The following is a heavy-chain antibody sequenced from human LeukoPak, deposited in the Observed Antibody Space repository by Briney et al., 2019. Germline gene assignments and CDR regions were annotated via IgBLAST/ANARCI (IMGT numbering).Heavy chain of an antibody. D-gene: IGHD1-26*01. J-gene: IGHJ4*02. CDR2: INPNSGGT. V-gene: IGHV1-2*02. CDR3: ARDSASYFAH. CDR1: GYTFTGYY. Sequence: ASVKVSCKASGYTFTGYYMHWVRQAPGQGLEWMGWINPNSGGTNYAQKFQGRVTMTRDTSNSTAYMELSSLRSDDTAVYYCARDSASYFAHWGQGTLVTVSS.